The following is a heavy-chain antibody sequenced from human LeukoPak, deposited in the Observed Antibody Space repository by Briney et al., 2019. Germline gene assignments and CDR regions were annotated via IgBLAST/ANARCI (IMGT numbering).Heavy chain of an antibody. D-gene: IGHD3-10*01. CDR3: AKDKASGGSGTEYYYMDV. V-gene: IGHV3-9*03. Sequence: PGRSLRLSCAASGFTFYDYAMHWVRQAPGKGLEWVSGISWNSGSIGYADSVKGRFTISRDNAKNSLYLQMNSLRAEDMALYYCAKDKASGGSGTEYYYMDVWGKGTTVTVSS. CDR2: ISWNSGSI. J-gene: IGHJ6*03. CDR1: GFTFYDYA.